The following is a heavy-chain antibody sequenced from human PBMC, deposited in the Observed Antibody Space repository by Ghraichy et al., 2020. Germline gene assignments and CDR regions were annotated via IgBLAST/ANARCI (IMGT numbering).Heavy chain of an antibody. Sequence: GGSLRLSCAASGFTFSDYWMHWVRQIPGKGLVWVSRIRPDAGGPTYAASVKGLFTIYRDKAKNTLFLQMNSLRAEDTAVYYCGREVISVSSCYIWGQGTLVTVSS. CDR1: GFTFSDYW. CDR3: GREVISVSSCYI. J-gene: IGHJ4*02. D-gene: IGHD6-13*01. V-gene: IGHV3-74*01. CDR2: IRPDAGGP.